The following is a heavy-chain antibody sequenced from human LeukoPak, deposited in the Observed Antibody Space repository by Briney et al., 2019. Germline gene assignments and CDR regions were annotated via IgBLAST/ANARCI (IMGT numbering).Heavy chain of an antibody. CDR1: GYSFSNYW. CDR2: IKQDGSEK. CDR3: AREGVNNNWFDP. V-gene: IGHV3-7*03. D-gene: IGHD3-16*01. J-gene: IGHJ5*02. Sequence: GGSLRLSCAASGYSFSNYWMSWVRQAPGKGLEWVANIKQDGSEKYYVDSVKGRFTISRDNAKNSLYLRMNSLRAEDTALYYCAREGVNNNWFDPWGQGTLVTVSS.